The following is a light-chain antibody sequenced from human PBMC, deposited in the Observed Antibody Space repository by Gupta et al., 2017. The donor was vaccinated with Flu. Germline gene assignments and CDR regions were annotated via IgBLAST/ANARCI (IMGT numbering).Light chain of an antibody. J-gene: IGLJ2*01. CDR1: TRCYFFLQD. CDR3: SAWASSHRVVV. Sequence: VATDCTATTRCYFFLQDDAGFQHPTGTAPQIVVYPIKEKPSMHPGRFSDSKSGNTASLTITRLQAEEEADYYCSAWASSHRVVVFGRGTKLTVL. CDR2: PIK. V-gene: IGLV2-11*01.